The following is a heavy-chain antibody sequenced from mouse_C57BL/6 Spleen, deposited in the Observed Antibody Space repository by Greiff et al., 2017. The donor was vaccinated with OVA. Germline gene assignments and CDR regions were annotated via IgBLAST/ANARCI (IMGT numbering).Heavy chain of an antibody. CDR3: ARNLLYYYAMDY. J-gene: IGHJ4*01. V-gene: IGHV5-17*01. CDR2: ISSGSSTI. D-gene: IGHD2-10*01. Sequence: EVQLQESGGGLVKPGGSLKLSCAASGFTFSDYGMHWVRQAPEKGLEWVAYISSGSSTIYYADTVKGRFTISRDNAKNTLFLQMTSLRSEDTAMYYCARNLLYYYAMDYWGQGTSVTVSS. CDR1: GFTFSDYG.